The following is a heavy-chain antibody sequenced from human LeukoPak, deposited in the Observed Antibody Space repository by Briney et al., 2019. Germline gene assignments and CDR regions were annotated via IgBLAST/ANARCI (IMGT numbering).Heavy chain of an antibody. CDR3: ARRSWSFDY. CDR1: GFTFGSYW. J-gene: IGHJ4*02. CDR2: ISSSGSTI. Sequence: GGSLRLSCAASGFTFGSYWMSWVRQAPGKGLEWVSYISSSGSTIYYADSVKGRFTISRDNAKNSLYLQMNSLRAEDAAVYYCARRSWSFDYWGQGTLVTVSS. D-gene: IGHD6-13*01. V-gene: IGHV3-48*04.